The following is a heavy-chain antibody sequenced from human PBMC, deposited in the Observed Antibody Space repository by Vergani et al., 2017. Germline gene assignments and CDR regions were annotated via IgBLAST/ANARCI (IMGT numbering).Heavy chain of an antibody. J-gene: IGHJ5*02. CDR2: IKQDGSEK. V-gene: IGHV3-7*01. Sequence: EVLLVESGGGLVQPGGSLRLSCAASGFTFSAYWMNWVRQAPGKGLEWVANIKQDGSEKYYVDSVKGRFTISRDNANNLVYLQMSSVRADDTAVYYCARDCGSGLPQSRRLLYDIGWFDPWGQGTLVTVSS. D-gene: IGHD3-10*01. CDR3: ARDCGSGLPQSRRLLYDIGWFDP. CDR1: GFTFSAYW.